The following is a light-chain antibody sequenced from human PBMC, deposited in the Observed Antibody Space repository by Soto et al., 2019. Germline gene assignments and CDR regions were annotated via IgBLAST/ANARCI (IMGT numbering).Light chain of an antibody. J-gene: IGLJ2*01. CDR2: EGS. CDR3: CSYAGSRTCV. Sequence: QSALTQPASVSGSPEQSITISCTGTSSDVGAYNLVSWYQQHPGTAPRLIIYEGSKRPSGISHRFSGSKSDNTASLTISGLRAEDEAHYHCCSYAGSRTCVFGGGTKVTVL. CDR1: SSDVGAYNL. V-gene: IGLV2-23*01.